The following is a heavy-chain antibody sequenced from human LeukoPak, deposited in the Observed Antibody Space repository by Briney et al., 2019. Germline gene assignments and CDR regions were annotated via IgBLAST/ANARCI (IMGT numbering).Heavy chain of an antibody. D-gene: IGHD6-13*01. CDR3: ARSVSGQLAWFDP. CDR1: GFTVSSNY. J-gene: IGHJ5*02. Sequence: PGGSLRLSCAASGFTVSSNYMSWVRQAPGKGLEWVSVIYSGGSTYYADSVKGRFTISRDNSKNTLYLQMNSLRAEDTAVYYCARSVSGQLAWFDPWGQGTLVTVSS. V-gene: IGHV3-66*01. CDR2: IYSGGST.